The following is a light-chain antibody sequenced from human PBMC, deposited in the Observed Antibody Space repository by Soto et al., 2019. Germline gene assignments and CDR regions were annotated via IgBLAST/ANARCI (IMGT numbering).Light chain of an antibody. CDR2: DAS. CDR3: SSFTTSSTLV. J-gene: IGLJ1*01. V-gene: IGLV2-14*01. Sequence: QSVLTQPASVSGSPGQPITISCTGTSSDFVSFDSVACYPHNPGKAPKLMIYDASNRPSGVSSPFSGSKSGNTASVSISGLKTEDDANYYCSSFTTSSTLVFGTWTTVTVL. CDR1: SSDFVSFDS.